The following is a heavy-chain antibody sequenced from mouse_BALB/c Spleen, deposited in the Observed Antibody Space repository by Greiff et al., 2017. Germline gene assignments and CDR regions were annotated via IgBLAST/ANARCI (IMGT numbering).Heavy chain of an antibody. D-gene: IGHD2-14*01. Sequence: QLVESGGGLVQPGGSRKLSCAASGFTFSSFGMHWVRQAPEKGLEWVAYISSGSSTIYYADTVKGRFTISRDNPKNTLFLQMTSLRSEDTAMYYCARNYRYDYFDYWGQGTTLTVSS. CDR1: GFTFSSFG. CDR2: ISSGSSTI. CDR3: ARNYRYDYFDY. V-gene: IGHV5-17*02. J-gene: IGHJ2*01.